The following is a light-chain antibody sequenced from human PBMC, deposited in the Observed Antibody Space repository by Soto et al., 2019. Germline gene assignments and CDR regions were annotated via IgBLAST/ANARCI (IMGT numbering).Light chain of an antibody. CDR1: QSVSSSY. CDR3: QQYGSSPPYT. Sequence: EIVLTQSPGTLSLSPGERATLSCRASQSVSSSYLAWYQQKPGQGPRLLIYGASSRATGIPDRFSGSGSGTDFTLTISSLEPEDFVVYYCQQYGSSPPYTFGQGTKLEIK. CDR2: GAS. V-gene: IGKV3-20*01. J-gene: IGKJ2*01.